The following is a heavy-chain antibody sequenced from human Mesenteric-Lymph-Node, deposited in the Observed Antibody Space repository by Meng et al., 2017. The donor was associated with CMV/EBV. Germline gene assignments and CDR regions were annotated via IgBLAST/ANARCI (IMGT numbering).Heavy chain of an antibody. Sequence: SGYTFISYGMSWVRQAPGQGPEWMAWISSYTGDIYYAQKFQGRVTLTTDPPTSTAYMELRSLNSDDTAVYYCARDPGMIRGAIIDYWGQGTLVTVSS. D-gene: IGHD3-10*01. CDR1: GYTFISYG. V-gene: IGHV1-18*01. CDR3: ARDPGMIRGAIIDY. J-gene: IGHJ4*02. CDR2: ISSYTGDI.